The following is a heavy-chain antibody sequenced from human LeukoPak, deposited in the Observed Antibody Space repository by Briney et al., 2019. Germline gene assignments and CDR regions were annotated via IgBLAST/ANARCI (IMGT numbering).Heavy chain of an antibody. CDR3: ARGWGCSSTSCYTGYYYYYMDV. D-gene: IGHD2-2*02. Sequence: PSETLSLTCAVYGGSFSGYYWSWIRQPPGKGLEWIGEINHSGSTNYNPSLKSRVTISVDTSKSQFSLKLSSVTAADTAVYYCARGWGCSSTSCYTGYYYYYMDVWGKGTTVTVSS. J-gene: IGHJ6*03. CDR2: INHSGST. CDR1: GGSFSGYY. V-gene: IGHV4-34*01.